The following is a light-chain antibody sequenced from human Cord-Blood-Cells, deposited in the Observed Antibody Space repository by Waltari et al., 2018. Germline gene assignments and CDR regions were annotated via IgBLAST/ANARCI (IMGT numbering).Light chain of an antibody. Sequence: DIQMTQSPSTLSASVGDRVTITCRASQSISSWLAWYQQKPGKAPKLRIYKASSLESGVPSRVSGSGSGTEFTLTISSLQPDDFATYYCQQYNSYSPWTFGQGTKVEIK. CDR2: KAS. J-gene: IGKJ1*01. CDR1: QSISSW. CDR3: QQYNSYSPWT. V-gene: IGKV1-5*03.